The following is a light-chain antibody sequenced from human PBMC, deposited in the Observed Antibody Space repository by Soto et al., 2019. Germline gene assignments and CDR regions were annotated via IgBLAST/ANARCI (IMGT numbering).Light chain of an antibody. Sequence: SALTQPAAVSRPPGQSIPISCTGTSSDVGGYNYVSWYQQHPAKAPKLMIYDVSNRPSGVSNRFSGSKSGNTASLTISGLQAEDEADYYCSSYTSSSTLVVFGGGTKLTVL. J-gene: IGLJ2*01. V-gene: IGLV2-14*01. CDR1: SSDVGGYNY. CDR2: DVS. CDR3: SSYTSSSTLVV.